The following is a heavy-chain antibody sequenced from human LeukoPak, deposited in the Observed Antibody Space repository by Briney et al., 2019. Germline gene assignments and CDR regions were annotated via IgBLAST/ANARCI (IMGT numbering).Heavy chain of an antibody. CDR2: IYHTGST. Sequence: QPSETLSLTCSVYGVSFRGYYWSWLRQSPEKGLEWIGQIYHTGSTNYNPSLASRVTISLDISKSQFSLKLTSVTAADTAVYYCARDDFGVALGGVWSIGTTVTVSS. D-gene: IGHD3-3*01. V-gene: IGHV4-34*01. CDR1: GVSFRGYY. J-gene: IGHJ6*04. CDR3: ARDDFGVALGGV.